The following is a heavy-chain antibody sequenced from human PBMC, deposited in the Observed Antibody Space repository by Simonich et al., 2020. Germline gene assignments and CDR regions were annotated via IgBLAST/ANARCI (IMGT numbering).Heavy chain of an antibody. CDR3: ARDREVYGSGSYYNY. Sequence: EVQLVESGGGLVQPGGSLRLSCAASGFTFSSYWMSWVRQAPGKGLEWVAKIKQDGSEKDYVDSVKGRFTISRDNAKNSLYLQMNSLRAEDTAVYYCARDREVYGSGSYYNYWGQGTLVTVSS. V-gene: IGHV3-7*01. CDR1: GFTFSSYW. D-gene: IGHD3-10*01. J-gene: IGHJ4*02. CDR2: IKQDGSEK.